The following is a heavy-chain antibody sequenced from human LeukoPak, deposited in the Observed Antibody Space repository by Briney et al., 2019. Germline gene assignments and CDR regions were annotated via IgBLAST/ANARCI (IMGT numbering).Heavy chain of an antibody. CDR3: ARGIAAPGTGWYFDL. V-gene: IGHV3-33*01. Sequence: GGSLRLSCAASRFSFSSYGMHWVRQAPGKGLEWVAVMEYDGSKEYYADSVKGRFTISRDNSKNTLYLQMNSLRAEDTAVYYCARGIAAPGTGWYFDLWGRGTLVTVSS. CDR2: MEYDGSKE. D-gene: IGHD6-13*01. J-gene: IGHJ2*01. CDR1: RFSFSSYG.